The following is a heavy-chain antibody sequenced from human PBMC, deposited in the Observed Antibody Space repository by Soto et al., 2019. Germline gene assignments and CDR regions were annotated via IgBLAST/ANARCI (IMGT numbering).Heavy chain of an antibody. Sequence: PGGTLSLSCAASGFTFSSYGMHWVRQAPGKGLEWVAVRCYDGSSKYYADSVKGRLAISRENSKNTLYLQMNSLRAEDTAVYYCARNYYDSSGYYQSGFGYWGQGTLVTVSS. J-gene: IGHJ4*02. CDR1: GFTFSSYG. CDR2: RCYDGSSK. V-gene: IGHV3-33*01. D-gene: IGHD3-22*01. CDR3: ARNYYDSSGYYQSGFGY.